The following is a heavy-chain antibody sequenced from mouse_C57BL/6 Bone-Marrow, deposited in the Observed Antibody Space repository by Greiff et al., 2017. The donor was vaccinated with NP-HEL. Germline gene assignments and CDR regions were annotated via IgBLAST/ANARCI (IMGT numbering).Heavy chain of an antibody. CDR1: GYTFTDYN. Sequence: EVQLKESGPELVKPGASVKMSCKASGYTFTDYNMHWVKQSHGKSLEWIGYINPNNGGTSYNQKFKGKATLTVNKSSSTAYMELRSLTSEDSAVYYCARDLYYYGSSWFAYWGQGTLVTVSA. CDR3: ARDLYYYGSSWFAY. V-gene: IGHV1-22*01. J-gene: IGHJ3*01. CDR2: INPNNGGT. D-gene: IGHD1-1*01.